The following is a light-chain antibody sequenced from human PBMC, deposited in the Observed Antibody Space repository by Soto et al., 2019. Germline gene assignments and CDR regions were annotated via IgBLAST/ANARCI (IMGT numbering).Light chain of an antibody. J-gene: IGKJ1*01. CDR3: QQSYNSPPT. Sequence: DIQMTQSPSSLSASVGDAVTITCRAGHSIGTYLSWYQLKPGKPPRLLIYAVSSLQTGVPSRFSVSGSGTEFTLTITGLQPEDFATYSCQQSYNSPPTFGQGTRV. CDR2: AVS. CDR1: HSIGTY. V-gene: IGKV1-39*01.